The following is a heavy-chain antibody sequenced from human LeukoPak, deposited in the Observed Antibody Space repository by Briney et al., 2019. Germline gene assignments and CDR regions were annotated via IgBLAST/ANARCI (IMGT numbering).Heavy chain of an antibody. J-gene: IGHJ4*02. V-gene: IGHV4-61*02. CDR2: MYTSGST. Sequence: SETLSLTCTVSGGSISGSSYYWNWIRQPAGKGLEWIGRMYTSGSTNYNPSLKSRVTMSVDTSNNQFSLKLSSVTAADTAVYYCATGVHGITAAGDYYFDYWGQGTLVTVSS. D-gene: IGHD6-13*01. CDR3: ATGVHGITAAGDYYFDY. CDR1: GGSISGSSYY.